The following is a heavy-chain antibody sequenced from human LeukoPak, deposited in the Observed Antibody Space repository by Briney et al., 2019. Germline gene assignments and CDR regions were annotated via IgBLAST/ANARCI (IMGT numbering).Heavy chain of an antibody. CDR2: IYTSGST. CDR1: GVSISSGSYY. V-gene: IGHV4-61*02. CDR3: ARGKVWFGELKRYYFDY. Sequence: SETLSLTCTVSGVSISSGSYYWSWIRQPAGKGLEWIGRIYTSGSTNYNPSLKSRVTISVDTSKNQFSLKLSSVTAADTAVYYCARGKVWFGELKRYYFDYWGQGTLVTVSS. D-gene: IGHD3-10*01. J-gene: IGHJ4*02.